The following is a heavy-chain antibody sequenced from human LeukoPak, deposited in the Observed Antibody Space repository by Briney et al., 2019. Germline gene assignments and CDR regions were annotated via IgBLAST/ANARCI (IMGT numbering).Heavy chain of an antibody. D-gene: IGHD6-13*01. CDR1: GGTFSSYA. V-gene: IGHV1-69*06. Sequence: ASVKVSCKASGGTFSSYAISWVRQAPGQGLERMGGIIPIFGTANYAQKFQGRVTITADKSTSTAYMELSSLRSEDTAVYYCARAPAGIANNWFDPWGQGTLVTVSS. CDR2: IIPIFGTA. CDR3: ARAPAGIANNWFDP. J-gene: IGHJ5*02.